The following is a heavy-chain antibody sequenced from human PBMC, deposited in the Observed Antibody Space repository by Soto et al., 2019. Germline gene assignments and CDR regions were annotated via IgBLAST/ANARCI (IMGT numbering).Heavy chain of an antibody. CDR3: ARVVWFGESPYHFDY. CDR2: IYYSGST. J-gene: IGHJ4*02. Sequence: SETLSLTCTVSGGSISSGGYYWSWIRQHPGKGLEWIGYIYYSGSTYYNQSLKSRVTISVDTSKNQFSLRLGSVTAADTAVYYCARVVWFGESPYHFDYWGQGAQVTVSS. CDR1: GGSISSGGYY. D-gene: IGHD3-10*01. V-gene: IGHV4-31*03.